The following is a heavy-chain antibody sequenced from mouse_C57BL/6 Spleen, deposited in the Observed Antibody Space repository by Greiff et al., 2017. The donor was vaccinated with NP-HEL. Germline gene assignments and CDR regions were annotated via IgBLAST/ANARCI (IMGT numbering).Heavy chain of an antibody. D-gene: IGHD2-1*01. CDR2: ISYSGST. V-gene: IGHV3-1*01. Sequence: EVQLQQSGPGMVKPSQSLSLTCTVTGYSITSGYDWHWIRHFPGNKLEWMGYISYSGSTNYNPSLKSRISITHDTSKNHFFLKLNSVTTEDTATYYCARGGIYYDAMDYWGQGTSVTVSS. CDR1: GYSITSGYD. J-gene: IGHJ4*01. CDR3: ARGGIYYDAMDY.